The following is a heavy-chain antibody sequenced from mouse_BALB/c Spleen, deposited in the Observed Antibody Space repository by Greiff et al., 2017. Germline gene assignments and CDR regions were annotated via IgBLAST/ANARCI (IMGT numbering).Heavy chain of an antibody. CDR1: GYSITSDYA. Sequence: EVKLVESGPGLVKPSQSLSLTCTVTGYSITSDYAWNWIRQFPGNKLEWMGYISYSGSTSYNPSLKSRISITRDTSKNQFFLQLNSVTTEDTATYYCATSGTDDYWGQGTTLTVSS. CDR2: ISYSGST. D-gene: IGHD4-1*01. J-gene: IGHJ2*01. CDR3: ATSGTDDY. V-gene: IGHV3-2*02.